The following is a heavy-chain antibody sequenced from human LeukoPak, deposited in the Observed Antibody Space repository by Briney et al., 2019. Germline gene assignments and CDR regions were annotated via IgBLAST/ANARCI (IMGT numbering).Heavy chain of an antibody. V-gene: IGHV3-7*01. CDR2: IKEDGSEK. D-gene: IGHD6-13*01. J-gene: IGHJ6*02. CDR1: GFTFSSYW. CDR3: AREAHSSSWYFYYAMDV. Sequence: GGFRRLSCAASGFTFSSYWMSWVRQAPEKGLDGVANIKEDGSEKYYVDSVKGRFTISRDNAKNSLYLQMTSLRAEDTAVYYCAREAHSSSWYFYYAMDVWGQGTTVTVSS.